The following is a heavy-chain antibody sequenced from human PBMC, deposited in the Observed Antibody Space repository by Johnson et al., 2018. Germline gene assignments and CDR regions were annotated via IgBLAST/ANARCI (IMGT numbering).Heavy chain of an antibody. J-gene: IGHJ3*02. CDR1: GFTFSGYW. CDR3: ARGFDTNAFDI. Sequence: VQLVESGGGLVQPGGSLRLSCAASGFTFSGYWMHFVRKDPGKGLVWVSRISGDGSTTNYADSAKGRFTISRDNAKDTLFLQMNSLPAEDTALYYCARGFDTNAFDIWGQGTMVTVSS. CDR2: ISGDGSTT. V-gene: IGHV3-74*02. D-gene: IGHD1-26*01.